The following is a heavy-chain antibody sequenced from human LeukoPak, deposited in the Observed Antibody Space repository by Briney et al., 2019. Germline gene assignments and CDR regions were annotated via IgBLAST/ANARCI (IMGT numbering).Heavy chain of an antibody. CDR2: IYYSGST. Sequence: SETLSLTCPVSGGSISSYYRSWIRQHPGKGLEWLGDIYYSGSTNYNPSLKSRVTISVDTSKNQFSLKLSSVTAADTAVYYCARCGDDYNGFDYWGPGTLVSVSS. J-gene: IGHJ4*02. V-gene: IGHV4-59*08. D-gene: IGHD5-24*01. CDR1: GGSISSYY. CDR3: ARCGDDYNGFDY.